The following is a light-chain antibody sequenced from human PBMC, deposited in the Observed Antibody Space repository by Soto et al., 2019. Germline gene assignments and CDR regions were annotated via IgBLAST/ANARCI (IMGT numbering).Light chain of an antibody. V-gene: IGKV3-20*01. CDR1: QSVGSE. Sequence: EVVLTQSPATLSLSAGESATLSCRASQSVGSELGWYQQKPGQAPRLVIFDAYNRATGIPDRFSGSGSGTDFTLTISRLEPEDFAVYYCQQYGSSPPWTCGQGTKVDIK. CDR2: DAY. J-gene: IGKJ1*01. CDR3: QQYGSSPPWT.